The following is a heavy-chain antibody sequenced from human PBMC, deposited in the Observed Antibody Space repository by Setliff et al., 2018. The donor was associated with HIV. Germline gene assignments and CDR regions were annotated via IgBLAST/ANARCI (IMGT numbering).Heavy chain of an antibody. J-gene: IGHJ4*02. D-gene: IGHD2-15*01. V-gene: IGHV4-59*05. CDR1: GGSISSYY. CDR2: IYYSGST. Sequence: SETLSLTCTVSGGSISSYYWSWIRQPPGKGLEWIGSIYYSGSTYYNPSLKSRATISVDMSKNQFSLKLNSVTAADTAMYYCARVVDADYLDYWGQGTPVTVSS. CDR3: ARVVDADYLDY.